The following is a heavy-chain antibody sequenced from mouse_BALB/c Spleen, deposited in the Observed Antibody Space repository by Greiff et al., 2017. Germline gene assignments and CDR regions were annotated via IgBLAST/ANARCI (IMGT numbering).Heavy chain of an antibody. D-gene: IGHD1-1*02. V-gene: IGHV5-6-5*01. Sequence: EVKLVESGGGLVKPGGSLKLSCAASGFTFSDYYMYWVRQTPEKRLEWVATISDGGSTYYPDSVKGRFTISRDNARNILYLQMSSLRSEDTAMYYCVRGGLSYYAMDYWGQGTSVTVSS. CDR3: VRGGLSYYAMDY. CDR2: ISDGGST. J-gene: IGHJ4*01. CDR1: GFTFSDYY.